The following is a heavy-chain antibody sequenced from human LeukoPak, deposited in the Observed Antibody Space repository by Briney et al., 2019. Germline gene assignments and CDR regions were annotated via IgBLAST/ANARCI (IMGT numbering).Heavy chain of an antibody. CDR1: GYTFTTYY. V-gene: IGHV1-46*01. Sequence: ASVKVSCKASGYTFTTYYVHWVRQAPGQGLEWMGIINPSGGSTTYAQKFRGRLTMTRDMSTSTVYMELSSLRSEDTAVYYCARTLRYFDWSNFDYWGQGTLVTVSS. CDR3: ARTLRYFDWSNFDY. J-gene: IGHJ4*02. D-gene: IGHD3-9*01. CDR2: INPSGGST.